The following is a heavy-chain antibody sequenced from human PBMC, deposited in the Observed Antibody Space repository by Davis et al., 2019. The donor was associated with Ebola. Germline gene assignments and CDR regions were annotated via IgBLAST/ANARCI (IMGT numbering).Heavy chain of an antibody. CDR1: GLTFSTND. D-gene: IGHD4-17*01. CDR2: SRNKAKSYTT. CDR3: ARVDYGNLDY. Sequence: PGGPLRLSCAAPGLTFSTNDMSRVRQAPGKGPEWVGRSRNKAKSYTTDYAATVKGRFTISRDHSKSSVYLQMNSLKIEDTAVYFCARVDYGNLDYWGQGTLVTVSS. J-gene: IGHJ4*02. V-gene: IGHV3-72*01.